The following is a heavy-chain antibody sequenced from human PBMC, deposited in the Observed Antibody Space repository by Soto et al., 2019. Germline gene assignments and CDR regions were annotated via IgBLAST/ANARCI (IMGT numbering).Heavy chain of an antibody. CDR2: IYYTGNT. D-gene: IGHD1-26*01. J-gene: IGHJ4*02. V-gene: IGHV4-30-4*01. CDR1: GGSIGSGDYY. Sequence: QVQLKESGPGLVKPSQTLSLTCSVSGGSIGSGDYYWSWVRQSPGQGLEWIGYIYYTGNTYYNPSLGSRVTFSVDTSQNQLSLRLSYVTVADTAVYYCARDSRRRADSGTRPLYYFDYWGQGTLVTVSS. CDR3: ARDSRRRADSGTRPLYYFDY.